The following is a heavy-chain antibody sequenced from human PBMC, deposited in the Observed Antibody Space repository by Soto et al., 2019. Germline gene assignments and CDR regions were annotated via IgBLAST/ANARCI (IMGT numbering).Heavy chain of an antibody. Sequence: GGSLRLSCAASGFTFSSYAMSWVRQAPGQGLEWVSAISGSGGTTNYADSVKGRFTVSRDNSENTLYLQMNSLRSEDAAVYYFAQDRGYSGYDDWFDSWGQGTLVTVS. D-gene: IGHD5-12*01. J-gene: IGHJ5*01. V-gene: IGHV3-23*01. CDR3: AQDRGYSGYDDWFDS. CDR2: ISGSGGTT. CDR1: GFTFSSYA.